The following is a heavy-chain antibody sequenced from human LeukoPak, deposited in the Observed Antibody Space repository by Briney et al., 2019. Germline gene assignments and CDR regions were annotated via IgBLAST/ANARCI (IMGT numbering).Heavy chain of an antibody. CDR3: ARTTEGGYTYGYFYYYYMDV. V-gene: IGHV4-59*01. CDR1: GGSISSYY. Sequence: PSETLSLTCTVSGGSISSYYWSWIRQPPGKGLEYIGYIYYIGSTNYNPSLKSRVTISVDTSKNQLSLRLRSVTAADTAVYYCARTTEGGYTYGYFYYYYMDVWGKGTTVTISS. J-gene: IGHJ6*03. D-gene: IGHD5-18*01. CDR2: IYYIGST.